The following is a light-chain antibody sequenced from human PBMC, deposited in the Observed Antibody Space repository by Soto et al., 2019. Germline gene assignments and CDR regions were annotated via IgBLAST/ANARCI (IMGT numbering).Light chain of an antibody. CDR2: AAS. J-gene: IGKJ4*01. CDR3: QQRSDWPIT. V-gene: IGKV3-11*01. Sequence: EIVLTQSPAILSLSPGERAPLSCRASQSVSSYLTWYQQKPGQAPSLLIYAASNRATGIPARFSGSGSGTDFTLTISSLEPEDSAVYYCQQRSDWPITSGGGTKVEIK. CDR1: QSVSSY.